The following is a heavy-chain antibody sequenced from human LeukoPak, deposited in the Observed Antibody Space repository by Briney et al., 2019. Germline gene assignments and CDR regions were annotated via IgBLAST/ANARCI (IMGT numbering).Heavy chain of an antibody. CDR1: GFIFSNYA. V-gene: IGHV3-23*01. D-gene: IGHD3-16*01. J-gene: IGHJ4*02. CDR3: AKASWVSSADAVL. CDR2: LRGDGET. Sequence: PGGSLRLSCAASGFIFSNYAMSWVRQAPARGLEWVSSLRGDGETFYADSVKGRFTHSRDDSRNTVYLQLNNLRVEDTAVYYCAKASWVSSADAVLWGQGTLVTVSS.